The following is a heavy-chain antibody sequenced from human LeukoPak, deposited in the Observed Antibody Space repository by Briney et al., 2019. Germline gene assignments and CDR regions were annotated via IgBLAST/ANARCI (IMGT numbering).Heavy chain of an antibody. J-gene: IGHJ4*02. Sequence: PGGSLRLSCAASGFTFSSYGMHWVRQAPRKGLEWVAFIRYDGSNKYYTDSVKARFTISRDNSKNTLYLQMNSLRAEDTAVYYCAKAAHYDFWSGYDYWGQGTVVTVSS. D-gene: IGHD3-3*01. CDR1: GFTFSSYG. V-gene: IGHV3-30*02. CDR2: IRYDGSNK. CDR3: AKAAHYDFWSGYDY.